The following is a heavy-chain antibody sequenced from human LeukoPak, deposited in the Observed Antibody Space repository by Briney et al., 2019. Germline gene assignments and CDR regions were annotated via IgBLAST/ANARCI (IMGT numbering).Heavy chain of an antibody. D-gene: IGHD1-26*01. CDR3: AKALVGATAHAFDI. J-gene: IGHJ3*02. V-gene: IGHV3-23*01. CDR1: GFTFSTYA. Sequence: PGGSLRLSCAAPGFTFSTYAMSWVRQAPGQGLEWVSAITGSGGSTYYADSVKGRFTISRDNSKNTLYLQMNSLRAEDTAVYYCAKALVGATAHAFDIWGQGTMVTVSS. CDR2: ITGSGGST.